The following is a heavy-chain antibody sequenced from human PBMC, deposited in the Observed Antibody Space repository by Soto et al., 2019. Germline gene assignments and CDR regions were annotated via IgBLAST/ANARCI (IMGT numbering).Heavy chain of an antibody. V-gene: IGHV1-69*02. CDR1: GGTFSSYT. D-gene: IGHD3-10*01. J-gene: IGHJ3*01. Sequence: QVQLVQSGAEVKKPGSSVKVSCKASGGTFSSYTISWVRQAPGQGLEWMGRIIPILGIANYVQKFQGRVTITADKSTSTADRERRSMRSEDTAVYYCARAVRFGEVHAFGFWGQGTMVTVSS. CDR2: IIPILGIA. CDR3: ARAVRFGEVHAFGF.